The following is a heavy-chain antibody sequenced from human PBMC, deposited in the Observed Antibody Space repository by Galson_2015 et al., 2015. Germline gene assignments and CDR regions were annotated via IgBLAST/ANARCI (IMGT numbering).Heavy chain of an antibody. CDR2: ISSSSATI. Sequence: SLRLSCAASGFTFSSYTISWVRQAPGKGLEWVSYISSSSATIYYADSVKGRFTISRDNAKNSLYLQMNSLRDEDTAVYYCARDPWRGSYKVFYFDYSGQGTLVTVSS. CDR3: ARDPWRGSYKVFYFDY. D-gene: IGHD1-26*01. CDR1: GFTFSSYT. J-gene: IGHJ4*02. V-gene: IGHV3-48*02.